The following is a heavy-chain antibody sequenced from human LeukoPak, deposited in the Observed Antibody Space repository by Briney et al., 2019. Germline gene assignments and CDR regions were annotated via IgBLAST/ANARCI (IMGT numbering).Heavy chain of an antibody. CDR3: ARLGYDSSGYYYGSVFDI. Sequence: GESLKISCKGSGYSFTTYWIGWVRQMPGKGLEWMGIIYPGDSDTRYNPSFQGQVTISADKSISTAYLQWSSLKASDTAMYYCARLGYDSSGYYYGSVFDIWGQGTVLTVSS. CDR1: GYSFTTYW. V-gene: IGHV5-51*01. J-gene: IGHJ3*02. CDR2: IYPGDSDT. D-gene: IGHD3-22*01.